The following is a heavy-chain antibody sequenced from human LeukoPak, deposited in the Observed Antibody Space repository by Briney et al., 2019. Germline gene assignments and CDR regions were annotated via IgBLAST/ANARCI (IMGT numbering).Heavy chain of an antibody. V-gene: IGHV4-59*01. J-gene: IGHJ3*02. CDR3: AGGLTWENAFDI. Sequence: SETLSLTCTVSGGSISSYYRSWIRQPPGKGLEWTGYVHYSGTTNYSPSLRSRVTISVDTSKNQFSLKLSSVTAADTAVYYCAGGLTWENAFDIWGQGTKVTVSS. CDR1: GGSISSYY. CDR2: VHYSGTT. D-gene: IGHD1-26*01.